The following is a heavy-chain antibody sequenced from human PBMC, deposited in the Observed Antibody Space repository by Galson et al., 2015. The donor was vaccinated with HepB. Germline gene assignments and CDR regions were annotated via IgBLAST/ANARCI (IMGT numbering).Heavy chain of an antibody. J-gene: IGHJ4*02. Sequence: SLRLSCAASGFTFSSYDMHWVRQATGKGLEWVSAIGTAGDTYYPGSVKGRFTISRENAKNSLYLQMNSLRAGDTAVYYCARGIAAAGERGAVSLDYWGQGTLVTVSS. CDR1: GFTFSSYD. CDR3: ARGIAAAGERGAVSLDY. CDR2: IGTAGDT. D-gene: IGHD6-13*01. V-gene: IGHV3-13*04.